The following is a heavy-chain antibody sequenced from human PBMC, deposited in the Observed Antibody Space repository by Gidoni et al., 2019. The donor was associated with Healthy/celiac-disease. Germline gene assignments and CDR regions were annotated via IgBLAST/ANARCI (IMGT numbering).Heavy chain of an antibody. D-gene: IGHD3-22*01. CDR1: GYTFTRHY. CDR3: ARDGLPDYYYDSSGIGYDFDI. CDR2: INPNRGGT. Sequence: VQLLQSGSAVQKPVASVLVSCTASGYTFTRHYMHWVRQAPGPGCEWMGWINPNRGGTNDAQKFKGWVTMTRETSISTANMELSRLRSDDTAVDDCARDGLPDYYYDSSGIGYDFDIWGQGTMVTVSS. J-gene: IGHJ3*02. V-gene: IGHV1-2*04.